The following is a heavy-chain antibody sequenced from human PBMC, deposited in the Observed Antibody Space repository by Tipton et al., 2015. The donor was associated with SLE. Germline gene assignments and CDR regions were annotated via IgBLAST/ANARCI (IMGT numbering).Heavy chain of an antibody. Sequence: TLSLTCPVSGGSISSHYWSWIRQPPGKGLEWVGYIYYSGSTNYNPSLKSRVTISVDTSKNQFSLKLSSVTAADTAVYYCARDSLAARYAFDIWGQGTMVTVSS. CDR2: IYYSGST. CDR3: ARDSLAARYAFDI. CDR1: GGSISSHY. J-gene: IGHJ3*02. V-gene: IGHV4-59*11. D-gene: IGHD6-6*01.